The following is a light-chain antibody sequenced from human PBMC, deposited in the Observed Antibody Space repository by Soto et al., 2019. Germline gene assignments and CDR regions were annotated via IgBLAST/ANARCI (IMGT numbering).Light chain of an antibody. V-gene: IGLV1-44*01. J-gene: IGLJ3*02. CDR2: TDN. CDR3: AAWDDSLGAWV. Sequence: QSVLTQPPSASATPGQRVTISWSGSNSNIGRHTVNWYQQLPGTAPKLLIYTDNQRPSGVPDRFSDSKSGTSASLAISALQSEDEADYYCAAWDDSLGAWVFGGGTKVTVL. CDR1: NSNIGRHT.